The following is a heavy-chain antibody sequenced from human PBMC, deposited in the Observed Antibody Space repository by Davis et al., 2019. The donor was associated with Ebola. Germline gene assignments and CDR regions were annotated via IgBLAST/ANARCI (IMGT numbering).Heavy chain of an antibody. CDR2: IYYSGST. J-gene: IGHJ2*01. V-gene: IGHV4-59*11. D-gene: IGHD6-19*01. CDR3: ARGTVAGTPYWYFDL. CDR1: GGSISSHY. Sequence: PGGSLRLSCTVSGGSISSHYWSWIRQPPGKGLEWIGYIYYSGSTNYNPSLKSRVTISVDTSKNQFSLKLSSVTAADTAVYYCARGTVAGTPYWYFDLWGRGTLVTVSS.